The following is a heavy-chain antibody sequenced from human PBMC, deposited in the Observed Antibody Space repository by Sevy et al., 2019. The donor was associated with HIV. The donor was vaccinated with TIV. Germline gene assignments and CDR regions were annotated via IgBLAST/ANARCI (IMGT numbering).Heavy chain of an antibody. J-gene: IGHJ3*02. CDR3: ARDGAYYYDSSGYYDSFDI. Sequence: ASVKVSCKASGYTFTSYGISWVRQAPGQGLEWMGWISAYNGNTNYAQKLQGRVTMTTDTSTSTAYMELRSLRSDDTAVYYCARDGAYYYDSSGYYDSFDIWGQVTMVTVSS. V-gene: IGHV1-18*01. CDR2: ISAYNGNT. D-gene: IGHD3-22*01. CDR1: GYTFTSYG.